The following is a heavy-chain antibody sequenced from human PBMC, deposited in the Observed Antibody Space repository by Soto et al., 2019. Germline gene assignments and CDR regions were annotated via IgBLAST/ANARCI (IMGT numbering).Heavy chain of an antibody. J-gene: IGHJ4*02. D-gene: IGHD3-10*01. CDR1: GGSISGGAYY. Sequence: SETLSLTCTVSGGSISGGAYYWSWIRQHPGKGLEWIGYIYHSGSTHYTPSLRSRVTISVDTSKNQFSLKLTSVTAADTAVYYCARDPPSYNSGSYYFDYWGQGTLVTVSS. CDR3: ARDPPSYNSGSYYFDY. CDR2: IYHSGST. V-gene: IGHV4-31*03.